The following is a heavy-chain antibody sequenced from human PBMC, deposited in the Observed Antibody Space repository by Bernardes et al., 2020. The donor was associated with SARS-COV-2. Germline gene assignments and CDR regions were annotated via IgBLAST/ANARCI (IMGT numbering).Heavy chain of an antibody. V-gene: IGHV4-34*01. CDR3: SRGERFGINDGFDV. CDR2: INRSGKT. Sequence: SETLSLTCGVYGGFLSDYYWHWIRQPPGKGLEWIGEINRSGKTNYSPSPKTRVIISVDMSTNQFSLNLKLLTAADTAFYYCSRGERFGINDGFDVWGQGTAVTVTS. J-gene: IGHJ6*02. CDR1: GGFLSDYY. D-gene: IGHD3-16*01.